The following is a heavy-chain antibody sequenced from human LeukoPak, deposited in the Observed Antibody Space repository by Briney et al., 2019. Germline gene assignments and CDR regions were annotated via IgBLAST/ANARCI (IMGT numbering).Heavy chain of an antibody. J-gene: IGHJ4*02. Sequence: GGSLRLSCAASGFTFDDYAMHWVRQAPGKGLEWVSGISWNSGSIGYADSVKGRFTISRDNAKNSLYLQMNSLRAEDTALYYCAKGRVRGVIITPLDYWGQGTLVTVSS. CDR2: ISWNSGSI. CDR1: GFTFDDYA. V-gene: IGHV3-9*01. CDR3: AKGRVRGVIITPLDY. D-gene: IGHD3-10*01.